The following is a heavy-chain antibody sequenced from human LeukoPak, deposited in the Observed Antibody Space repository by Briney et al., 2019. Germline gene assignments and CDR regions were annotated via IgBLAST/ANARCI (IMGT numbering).Heavy chain of an antibody. D-gene: IGHD2-2*01. CDR3: ARHPDCSSTSCPSVFGFDY. CDR2: IYYSGST. V-gene: IGHV4-39*01. J-gene: IGHJ4*02. Sequence: SSETLSLTCTVSGGSISSSSYSWGWIRQPPGKGLEWIGSIYYSGSTYYNPSLKSRVTISVDTSKNQFSLKLSSVTAADTAVYYCARHPDCSSTSCPSVFGFDYWGQGTLVTVSS. CDR1: GGSISSSSYS.